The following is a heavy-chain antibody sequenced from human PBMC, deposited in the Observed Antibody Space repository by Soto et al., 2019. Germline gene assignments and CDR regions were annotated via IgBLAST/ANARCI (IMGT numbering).Heavy chain of an antibody. CDR3: ARFSGSYTRGLDH. J-gene: IGHJ4*02. D-gene: IGHD1-26*01. Sequence: EVQLVESGGGLVQPGGSLRLSCAASGFTFSDHYMDWVRQAPGKGLEWVGRSRNKANSYSTEYAASVKGGFTISRDESKNSLYLQMNSLKTEDTAVYYCARFSGSYTRGLDHWGQGTLVTVSS. V-gene: IGHV3-72*01. CDR1: GFTFSDHY. CDR2: SRNKANSYST.